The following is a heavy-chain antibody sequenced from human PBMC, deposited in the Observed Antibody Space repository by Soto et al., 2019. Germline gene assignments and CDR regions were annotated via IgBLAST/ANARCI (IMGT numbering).Heavy chain of an antibody. D-gene: IGHD2-15*01. CDR1: GFTFSSYA. Sequence: GGSLRLSCAASGFTFSSYAMSWVRQAPGKGLEWVSAISGSGGSTYYADSVKGRFTISRDNSKNTLYLEMTRLRADDTAVYYCAKGGCSGGSCYSLFQHWGQGTLVTVSS. J-gene: IGHJ1*01. CDR3: AKGGCSGGSCYSLFQH. CDR2: ISGSGGST. V-gene: IGHV3-23*01.